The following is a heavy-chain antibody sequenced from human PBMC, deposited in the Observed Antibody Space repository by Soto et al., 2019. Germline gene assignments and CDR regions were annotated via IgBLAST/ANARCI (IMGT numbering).Heavy chain of an antibody. CDR1: GGSFSGYY. D-gene: IGHD3-3*01. Sequence: PSETLSLTCAVYGGSFSGYYWSWIRQPPGKGLEWIGEINHSGSTNYNPSLKSRVTISVDTSKNQFSLKLSSVTAADTAVYYCARGVLGTYYDFWSGYYAPGYYYMDVWGKGTTVTVSS. CDR2: INHSGST. V-gene: IGHV4-34*01. J-gene: IGHJ6*03. CDR3: ARGVLGTYYDFWSGYYAPGYYYMDV.